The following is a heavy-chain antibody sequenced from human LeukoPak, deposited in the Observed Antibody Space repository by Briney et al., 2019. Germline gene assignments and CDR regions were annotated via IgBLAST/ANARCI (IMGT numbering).Heavy chain of an antibody. CDR1: GGSFSGYY. J-gene: IGHJ4*02. V-gene: IGHV4-34*01. CDR3: ARGGVETRKMYCSGGSCSNFDY. Sequence: KPSETLSLTCAVYGGSFSGYYWSWIRQPPGKGLEWIGDINHSGSTNYNPSLKSRVTMSVDTSKNQFSLKLSSVTAADTAVYYCARGGVETRKMYCSGGSCSNFDYWGQGTLVTVSS. CDR2: INHSGST. D-gene: IGHD2-15*01.